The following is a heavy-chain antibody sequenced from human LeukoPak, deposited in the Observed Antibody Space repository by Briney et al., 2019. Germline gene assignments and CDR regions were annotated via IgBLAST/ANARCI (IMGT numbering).Heavy chain of an antibody. J-gene: IGHJ5*02. CDR2: INPSGGST. Sequence: ASVKVSCKASGYTFISYYMHWVRQAPGQGLEWMGIINPSGGSTSYAQKFQGRVTMTRDTPTSTVYMELSSLRSEDTAVYYCARCSGGSCYWFDPWGQGTLVTVSS. CDR1: GYTFISYY. D-gene: IGHD2-15*01. CDR3: ARCSGGSCYWFDP. V-gene: IGHV1-46*01.